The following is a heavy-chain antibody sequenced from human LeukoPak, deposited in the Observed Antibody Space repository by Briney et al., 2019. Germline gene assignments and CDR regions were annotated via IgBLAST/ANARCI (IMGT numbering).Heavy chain of an antibody. V-gene: IGHV3-33*01. Sequence: GGSLRLSCAASGFTFSNYGMHWVRQAPGKGLEWVAVIWYGGSNKYYADSVKGRFTISRDNSENILYLQMNSLSAEDTAVYYCARYDGSGYSNYWGQGTLVTVSS. J-gene: IGHJ4*02. CDR1: GFTFSNYG. CDR2: IWYGGSNK. CDR3: ARYDGSGYSNY. D-gene: IGHD3-22*01.